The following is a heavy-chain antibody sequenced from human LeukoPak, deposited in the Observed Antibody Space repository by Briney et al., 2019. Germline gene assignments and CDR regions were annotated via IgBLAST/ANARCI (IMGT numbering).Heavy chain of an antibody. J-gene: IGHJ3*02. Sequence: PSETLSLTCAVSDDSFSSHYWTWFRQPPGKGLEWIGYISYIGRTNYNPSLKSRVTISIDTSKNQFSLKLTSVTAADTAVYYCARDLVTVTKGFDIWGQGTMVSVSS. CDR1: DDSFSSHY. CDR2: ISYIGRT. CDR3: ARDLVTVTKGFDI. V-gene: IGHV4-59*11. D-gene: IGHD4-17*01.